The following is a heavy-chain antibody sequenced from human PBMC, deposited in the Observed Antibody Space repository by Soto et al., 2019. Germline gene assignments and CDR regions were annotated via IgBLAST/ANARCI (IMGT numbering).Heavy chain of an antibody. J-gene: IGHJ5*02. V-gene: IGHV4-4*07. CDR3: VRDGTKTLRDWFDP. CDR1: GASISGFY. Sequence: SETLSLTCTVSGASISGFYWSWIRKSAGKGLEWIGRIYATGTTDYNPSLKSRVMMSVDTSKKQFSLKLRSVTATDTAVYYCVRDGTKTLRDWFDPWGQGISVTVSS. D-gene: IGHD1-1*01. CDR2: IYATGTT.